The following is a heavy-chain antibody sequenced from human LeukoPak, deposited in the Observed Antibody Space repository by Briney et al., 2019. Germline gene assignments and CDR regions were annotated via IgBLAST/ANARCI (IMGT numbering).Heavy chain of an antibody. CDR1: GYTFTSYG. CDR2: ISAYNGNT. CDR3: ARVKGAYCSGGSCYSLDV. J-gene: IGHJ6*04. Sequence: ASVKVSCKASGYTFTSYGISWARQAPGQGLEWMGWISAYNGNTNYAQKLQGRVTITADESTSTAYMELSGLRSEDTAVYYCARVKGAYCSGGSCYSLDVWGKGTTVTISS. V-gene: IGHV1-18*01. D-gene: IGHD2-15*01.